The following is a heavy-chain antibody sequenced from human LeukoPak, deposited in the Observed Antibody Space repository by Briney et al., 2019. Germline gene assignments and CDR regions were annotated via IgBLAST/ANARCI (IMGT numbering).Heavy chain of an antibody. V-gene: IGHV3-23*01. Sequence: GGSLRLSCAASGFIFSHYTMTWVRQAPGKRLDWVSSINGSGDATLYADSMMGRFTISRDNAKNKVSLQMNNLRAEDTAVYYCAKSDCGSDGCKLLNYWGQGTLVAVSS. CDR3: AKSDCGSDGCKLLNY. J-gene: IGHJ4*02. CDR2: INGSGDAT. CDR1: GFIFSHYT. D-gene: IGHD3-10*01.